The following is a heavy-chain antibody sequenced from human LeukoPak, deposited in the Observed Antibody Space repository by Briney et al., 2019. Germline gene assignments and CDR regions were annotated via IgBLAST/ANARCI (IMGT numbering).Heavy chain of an antibody. Sequence: PGRSLRLSCAASGFTFSSYGMHWVRQAPGKGLEWVAVISYDGSNKYYADPVKGRFTISRDNSKNTLYLQMNSLRAEDTAVYYCAKDMWELQHDAFDIWGQGTMVTVSS. CDR1: GFTFSSYG. V-gene: IGHV3-30*18. CDR3: AKDMWELQHDAFDI. D-gene: IGHD1-26*01. J-gene: IGHJ3*02. CDR2: ISYDGSNK.